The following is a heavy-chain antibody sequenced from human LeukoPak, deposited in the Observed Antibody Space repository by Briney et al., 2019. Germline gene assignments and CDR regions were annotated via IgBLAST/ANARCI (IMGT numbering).Heavy chain of an antibody. V-gene: IGHV1-24*01. J-gene: IGHJ4*02. CDR3: ATDQAVAGTEGLDY. D-gene: IGHD6-19*01. Sequence: ASVKVSCKVSGYTLTELSMHWVRQAPGKGLEWMGGFDLEDGEAIYAQKFQGRVTMTEDTSTDTAYMELSSLRSEDTAVYYCATDQAVAGTEGLDYWGQGTLATVSS. CDR1: GYTLTELS. CDR2: FDLEDGEA.